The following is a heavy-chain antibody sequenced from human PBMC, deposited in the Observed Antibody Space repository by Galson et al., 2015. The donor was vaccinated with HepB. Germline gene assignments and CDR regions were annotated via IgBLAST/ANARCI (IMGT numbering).Heavy chain of an antibody. D-gene: IGHD3-3*02. CDR3: SRTLPGIDLDY. CDR2: IRHKARRYTT. J-gene: IGHJ4*02. Sequence: SLRLSCAASGFTFSDYYMEWVRQAPGKGLEWVGRIRHKARRYTTDYVASVEGRFTISRDDSKNSLYLQMDSLKTEDTAVYYCSRTLPGIDLDYWGQGTLVTVSS. CDR1: GFTFSDYY. V-gene: IGHV3-72*01.